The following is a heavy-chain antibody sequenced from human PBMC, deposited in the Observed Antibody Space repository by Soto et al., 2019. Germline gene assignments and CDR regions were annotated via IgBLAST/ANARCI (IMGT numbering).Heavy chain of an antibody. CDR2: ISGSGGST. V-gene: IGHV3-23*01. CDR1: GFTFSSYA. Sequence: EVQLLESGGGLVQPGGSLRLSCAASGFTFSSYAMSWFRQAPGKGLEWVSAISGSGGSTYYADSVKGRFTISRDNSKNTLYLQRNSLGAEDTAVYYCAKDEGGITIFGPHPGGMDGWGQGTTVTVSS. D-gene: IGHD3-3*01. J-gene: IGHJ6*02. CDR3: AKDEGGITIFGPHPGGMDG.